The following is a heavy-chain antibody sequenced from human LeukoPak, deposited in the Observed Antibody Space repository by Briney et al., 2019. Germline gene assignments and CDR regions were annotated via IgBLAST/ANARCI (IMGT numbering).Heavy chain of an antibody. V-gene: IGHV3-30-3*01. CDR2: ISTDGSTK. D-gene: IGHD6-6*01. CDR3: ARLAGSTFVVSRFGP. J-gene: IGHJ5*02. CDR1: GFTFRSYS. Sequence: GGSLTLSCAASGFTFRSYSMHWVRQAPGKGLEWVAVISTDGSTKYYADSVKGRFTISRDNSKSTLYLQMSSLRVDDTAIYYCARLAGSTFVVSRFGPWGQGTLVTVSS.